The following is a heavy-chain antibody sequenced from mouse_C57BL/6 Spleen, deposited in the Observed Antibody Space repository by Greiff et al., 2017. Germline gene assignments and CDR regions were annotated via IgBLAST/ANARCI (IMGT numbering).Heavy chain of an antibody. CDR2: IRSKSSNYAT. J-gene: IGHJ4*01. V-gene: IGHV10-3*01. D-gene: IGHD1-1*01. CDR3: VRGSPYYYGSSAYAMDY. Sequence: EVQRVESGGGLVQPKGSLKLSCAASGFTFNTYAMHWVRQAPGKGLEWVARIRSKSSNYATYYADSVKDRFTISRDDSQSMLYLQMNNLKTEDTAMYYCVRGSPYYYGSSAYAMDYWGQGTSVTVSS. CDR1: GFTFNTYA.